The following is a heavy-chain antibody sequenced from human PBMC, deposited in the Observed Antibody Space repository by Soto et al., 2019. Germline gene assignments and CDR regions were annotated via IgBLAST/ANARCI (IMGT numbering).Heavy chain of an antibody. D-gene: IGHD4-17*01. CDR1: GFTFSSYS. CDR2: ISSSSSYI. CDR3: ARETKTVHDAFAI. V-gene: IGHV3-21*01. J-gene: IGHJ3*02. Sequence: GGSLRLSCAASGFTFSSYSMNWVRQAPGKGLEWVSSISSSSSYIYYADSVKGRFTISRDNAKNSLYLQMNSLRAEDTAVYYCARETKTVHDAFAIWGQGTMVTVSS.